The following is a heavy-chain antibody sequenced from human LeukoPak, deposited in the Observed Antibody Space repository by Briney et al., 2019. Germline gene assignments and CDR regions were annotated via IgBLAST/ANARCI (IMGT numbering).Heavy chain of an antibody. CDR3: TRGQSYCGADCYSD. Sequence: RSGGSLRLSCAASGFSVSNYYMSWVRQPPGQGLEWVSVMYTGGGRYYGDSVKGRFTISRDNSKNTVFLQMNSLRVEDTALYYCTRGQSYCGADCYSDWGQGTLVTVSS. J-gene: IGHJ4*02. CDR1: GFSVSNYY. CDR2: MYTGGGR. V-gene: IGHV3-66*01. D-gene: IGHD2-21*02.